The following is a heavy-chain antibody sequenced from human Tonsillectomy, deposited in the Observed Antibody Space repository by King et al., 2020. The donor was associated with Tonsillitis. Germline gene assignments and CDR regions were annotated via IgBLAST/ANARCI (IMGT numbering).Heavy chain of an antibody. CDR1: GSTFTNSW. D-gene: IGHD3-16*01. J-gene: IGHJ6*02. CDR3: ARQAAGGYCGMDV. V-gene: IGHV5-51*01. CDR2: IYPGDSDA. Sequence: VQLVESGAEVKKPGESLKISCTGSGSTFTNSWIGWVRQMPGKGLEYMGSIYPGDSDARYSPSFQGQVTISADKSISTAYLQWSSLKASDTAMYFCARQAAGGYCGMDVGGQGTTVTVSS.